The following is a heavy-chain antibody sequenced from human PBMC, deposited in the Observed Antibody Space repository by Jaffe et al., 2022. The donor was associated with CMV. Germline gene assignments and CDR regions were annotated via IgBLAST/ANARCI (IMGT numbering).Heavy chain of an antibody. D-gene: IGHD2-2*01. CDR3: TRAASWEYQLPLYYYYYYYMDV. V-gene: IGHV3-49*04. J-gene: IGHJ6*03. CDR2: IRSKAYGGTT. Sequence: EVQLVESGGGLVQPGRSLRLSCTASGFTFGDYAMSWVRQAPGKGLEWVGFIRSKAYGGTTEYAASVKGRFTISRDDSKSIAYLQMNSLKTEDTAVYYCTRAASWEYQLPLYYYYYYYMDVWGKGTTVTVSS. CDR1: GFTFGDYA.